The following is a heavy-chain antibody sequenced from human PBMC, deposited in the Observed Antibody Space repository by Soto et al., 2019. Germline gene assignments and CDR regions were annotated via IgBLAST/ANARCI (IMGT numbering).Heavy chain of an antibody. J-gene: IGHJ4*02. Sequence: ETLSLTCRISGGSISSYYCSGIRQPAGKGLEWIGLIYTSGSTNHNPSLKSLVTMSVDTSKNQFSLKLSSVTAADTDVYYCAREIQRYFDYWGQGTLVTVSS. D-gene: IGHD1-1*01. V-gene: IGHV4-4*07. CDR3: AREIQRYFDY. CDR1: GGSISSYY. CDR2: IYTSGST.